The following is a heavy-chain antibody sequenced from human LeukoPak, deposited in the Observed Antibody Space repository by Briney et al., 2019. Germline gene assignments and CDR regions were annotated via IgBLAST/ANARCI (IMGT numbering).Heavy chain of an antibody. V-gene: IGHV4-38-2*02. J-gene: IGHJ4*02. CDR3: ARVTYYDSSGYYYPDY. CDR2: IYYSGST. D-gene: IGHD3-22*01. Sequence: SETLSLTCTVSGYSISSGYYWGWIRQPPGKGLEWIGSIYYSGSTYYNPSLKSRVTTSVDTSKNQFSLKLSSVTAADTAVYYCARVTYYDSSGYYYPDYWGQGTLVTVSS. CDR1: GYSISSGYY.